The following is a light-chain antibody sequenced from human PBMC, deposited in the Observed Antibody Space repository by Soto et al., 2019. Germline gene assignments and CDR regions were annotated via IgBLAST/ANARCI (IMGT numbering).Light chain of an antibody. J-gene: IGKJ2*01. V-gene: IGKV1-5*01. CDR3: QQYNSYSPL. Sequence: DIQMNQSPSTLSASVGDRVTITCRASQSISSWLAWYQQKPGKAPKLLIYDASSLESGVPSRFSGSGSGTEFTLTISSLQPDDFATYYCQQYNSYSPLFGQGTKLEIK. CDR2: DAS. CDR1: QSISSW.